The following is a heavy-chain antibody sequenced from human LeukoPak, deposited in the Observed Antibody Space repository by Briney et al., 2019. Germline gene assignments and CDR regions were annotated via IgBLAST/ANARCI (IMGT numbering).Heavy chain of an antibody. J-gene: IGHJ4*02. CDR1: GFAFSNSW. CDR3: ARDGSLPDY. CDR2: IISDGSRT. Sequence: PGGSLRLSCAASGFAFSNSWMHWVHQSPGKGLVWVSRIISDGSRTSYADSVKGRFTISRDNAKNTLYLQMNSLRAEDTAVYYCARDGSLPDYWGQGTLVTVSS. V-gene: IGHV3-74*01.